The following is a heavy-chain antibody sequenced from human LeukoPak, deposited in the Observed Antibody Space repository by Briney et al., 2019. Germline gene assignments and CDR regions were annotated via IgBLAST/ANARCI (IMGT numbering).Heavy chain of an antibody. Sequence: SETLSLTCTVSGVSIDNYYWTWIRQPPGKGLEWIGYVYYGGITKYNPSLMSRVSISVDTSKNQSSLKVRAVTAADTAVYYCARDVDPHFWGQGTLVTVSS. J-gene: IGHJ1*01. CDR2: VYYGGIT. D-gene: IGHD5-12*01. V-gene: IGHV4-59*01. CDR1: GVSIDNYY. CDR3: ARDVDPHF.